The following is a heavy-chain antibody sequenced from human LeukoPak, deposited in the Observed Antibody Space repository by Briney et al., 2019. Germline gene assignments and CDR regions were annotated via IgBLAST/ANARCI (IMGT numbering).Heavy chain of an antibody. CDR3: ASGPSGYCTNGVCYYFDY. V-gene: IGHV1-69*13. CDR2: IIPIFGTA. D-gene: IGHD2-8*01. Sequence: ASVKVSCKASGGTFSSYAISWVRQAPGQGLEWMGGIIPIFGTANYAQKFQGRVTITADESTSTAYMELSSLRSEGTAVYYCASGPSGYCTNGVCYYFDYWGQGTLVTVSS. J-gene: IGHJ4*02. CDR1: GGTFSSYA.